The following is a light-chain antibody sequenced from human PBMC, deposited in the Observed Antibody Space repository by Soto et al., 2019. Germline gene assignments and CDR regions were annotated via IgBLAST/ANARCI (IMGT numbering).Light chain of an antibody. J-gene: IGKJ1*01. CDR1: QSVSSSY. CDR3: QQYGSSPQT. V-gene: IGKV3-20*01. Sequence: EIVLTQSPGTLFLSPEERATLSCRASQSVSSSYLAWYQQKPGQAPRLLIYGASSRATGIPDRFSGSGSGTDFTLTISRLEPEDFAVYYCQQYGSSPQTFGQGTKVEIK. CDR2: GAS.